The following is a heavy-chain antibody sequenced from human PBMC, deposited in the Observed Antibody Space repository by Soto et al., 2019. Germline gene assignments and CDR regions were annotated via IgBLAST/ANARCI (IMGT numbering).Heavy chain of an antibody. J-gene: IGHJ4*02. CDR2: IWYDGSNK. CDR1: GFTFSSYG. Sequence: PGGSLRLSCAASGFTFSSYGMHWVRQAPGKGLEWVAVIWYDGSNKYYADSVKGRFTISRDNSKNTLYLQMDSLRAEDTAVYYCARESSGYKCYFDYWGQGTLVTVSS. V-gene: IGHV3-33*01. D-gene: IGHD3-22*01. CDR3: ARESSGYKCYFDY.